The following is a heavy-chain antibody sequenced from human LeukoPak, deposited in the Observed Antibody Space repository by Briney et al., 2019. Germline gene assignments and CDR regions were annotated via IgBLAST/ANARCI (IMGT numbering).Heavy chain of an antibody. V-gene: IGHV3-30-3*01. Sequence: GRSLRLSCAASGFTFSSYAMHWVRQAPGKGLEWVAVISYDGSNKYYADSVKGRFTISRDNSKNTLYLQMNSLRAEDTAVYYCARVSCPILHWFDPWGQGTLVTVSS. CDR1: GFTFSSYA. CDR3: ARVSCPILHWFDP. CDR2: ISYDGSNK. J-gene: IGHJ5*02.